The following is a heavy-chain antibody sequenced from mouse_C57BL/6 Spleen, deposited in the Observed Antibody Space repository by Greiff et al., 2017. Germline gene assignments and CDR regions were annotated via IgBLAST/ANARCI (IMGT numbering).Heavy chain of an antibody. J-gene: IGHJ3*01. CDR2: IDPENGDT. V-gene: IGHV14-4*01. CDR3: TTSPFAY. Sequence: VQLQQSGAELVRPGASVKLSCTASGFNIKDDYMHWVKQRPEQGLEWIGWIDPENGDTAYASKFQGKATITADTSANTAYLQLSSLTSEDTAVYYCTTSPFAYWGQGTLVTVSA. CDR1: GFNIKDDY.